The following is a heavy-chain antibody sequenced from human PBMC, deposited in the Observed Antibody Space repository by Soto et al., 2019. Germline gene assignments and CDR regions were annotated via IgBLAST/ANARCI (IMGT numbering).Heavy chain of an antibody. J-gene: IGHJ1*01. Sequence: ASVKVSCKASGYTFTSYGISWVRQAPGQGLEWMGWISAYNGNTNYAQKLQGRVTMTTDTSTSTAYMELRSLRSDDTAVYYCARDHYCSGGSCYSGWHFQHWGRGTLVTVSS. D-gene: IGHD2-15*01. CDR2: ISAYNGNT. CDR3: ARDHYCSGGSCYSGWHFQH. V-gene: IGHV1-18*01. CDR1: GYTFTSYG.